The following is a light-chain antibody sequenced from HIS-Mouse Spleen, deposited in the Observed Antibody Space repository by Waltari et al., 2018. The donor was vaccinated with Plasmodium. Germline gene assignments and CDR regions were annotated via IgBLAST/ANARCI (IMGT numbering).Light chain of an antibody. CDR2: GES. CDR1: QSVSSN. CDR3: QQYNNWSFT. V-gene: IGKV3-15*01. Sequence: EIVMTQSPATLSVSPGERATLSCRASQSVSSNLAWYKQKPGQAPRLLISGESTRATRIPARFSGSGSGTEFTLTISSLQSEDFAVYYCQQYNNWSFTFGPGTKVDIK. J-gene: IGKJ3*01.